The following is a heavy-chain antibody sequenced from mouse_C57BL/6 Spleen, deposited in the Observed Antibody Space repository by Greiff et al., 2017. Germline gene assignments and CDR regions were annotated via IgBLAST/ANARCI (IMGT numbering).Heavy chain of an antibody. CDR3: ARFQGYYYGSSPDD. CDR2: IYPNSGGT. Sequence: QVQLQQPGAELVKPGASVKLSCKASGYTFTSYWMHWVKQRPGRGLEWIGRIYPNSGGTKYYEKFKSKATLTVDKPSSPSYMQLSSLTSEDSAVYYCARFQGYYYGSSPDDWGQGTTRTVSS. D-gene: IGHD1-1*01. J-gene: IGHJ2*01. CDR1: GYTFTSYW. V-gene: IGHV1-72*01.